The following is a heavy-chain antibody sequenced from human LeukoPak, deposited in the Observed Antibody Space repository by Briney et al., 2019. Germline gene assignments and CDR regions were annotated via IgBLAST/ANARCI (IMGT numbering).Heavy chain of an antibody. CDR3: ARSRGAGPGAYFDY. D-gene: IGHD6-19*01. Sequence: GGSLRLSCAASGFTFSDEYMSWIRQAPGKGLEWVSYISNSGSYTNYADSVKGRFTISRDNAKNSLYLQMNSLRAEYTAVYYCARSRGAGPGAYFDYWGQGTLITVSS. CDR2: ISNSGSYT. J-gene: IGHJ4*02. CDR1: GFTFSDEY. V-gene: IGHV3-11*03.